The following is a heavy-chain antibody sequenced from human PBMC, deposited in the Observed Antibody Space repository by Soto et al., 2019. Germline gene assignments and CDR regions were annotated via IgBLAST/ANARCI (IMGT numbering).Heavy chain of an antibody. CDR2: IIPAFGTP. D-gene: IGHD3-16*02. CDR1: GGTFNNYA. V-gene: IGHV1-69*01. CDR3: ARDTREITRVLGFIPYYIYHMDV. J-gene: IGHJ6*02. Sequence: QVQLAQSGAEVKKRGSSVKVSCRVSGGTFNNYAISWVRQAPGEGLEWMGGIIPAFGTPKYAQRFQDRVTISADVYAATAYMELTSLSSAEKAVYYCARDTREITRVLGFIPYYIYHMDVWGPGTTVAVSS.